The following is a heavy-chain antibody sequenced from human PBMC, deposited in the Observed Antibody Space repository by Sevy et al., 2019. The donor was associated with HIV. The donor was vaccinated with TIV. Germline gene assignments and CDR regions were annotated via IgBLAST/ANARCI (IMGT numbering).Heavy chain of an antibody. CDR1: GFTFSNYG. V-gene: IGHV3-30*18. CDR3: AKDASSQRLNYFFDY. D-gene: IGHD6-25*01. Sequence: GESLKISCAASGFTFSNYGIHWVRQAPGKGLEWLAAISYGGTNKYYTDSVKGRFTISRDNSKNTLYLQMNSLRAEDTAVYFCAKDASSQRLNYFFDYWGQGTLVTVSS. J-gene: IGHJ4*02. CDR2: ISYGGTNK.